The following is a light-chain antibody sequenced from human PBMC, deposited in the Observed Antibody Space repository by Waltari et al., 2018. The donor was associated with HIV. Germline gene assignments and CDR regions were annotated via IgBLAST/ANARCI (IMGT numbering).Light chain of an antibody. Sequence: QSALTQPPSASASPAQSVTISCTGTSNDVGAYDYVSWYQQHPGRAPKPLIYEVTKRPSGVPDRFSGSKSGNTASLTVSGLQAEDDGHYYCTSYVDNYHVFFGGGTKLTVL. CDR1: SNDVGAYDY. J-gene: IGLJ2*01. V-gene: IGLV2-8*01. CDR3: TSYVDNYHVF. CDR2: EVT.